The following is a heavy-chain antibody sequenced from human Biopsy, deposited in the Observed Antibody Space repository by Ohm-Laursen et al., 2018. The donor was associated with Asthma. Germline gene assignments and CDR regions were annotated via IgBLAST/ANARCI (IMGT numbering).Heavy chain of an antibody. CDR2: ISASGVRT. J-gene: IGHJ5*02. V-gene: IGHV3-23*01. D-gene: IGHD3-22*01. CDR3: AKITTDRQKANNWFDP. Sequence: LSLTCAASGFTFSNYVMSWVRQAPGKGLEWVSSISASGVRTFYADSVKGRFTVSRDSSRNTLYLQLSTLRVEDTAVYFCAKITTDRQKANNWFDPWGQGTLVTVSS. CDR1: GFTFSNYV.